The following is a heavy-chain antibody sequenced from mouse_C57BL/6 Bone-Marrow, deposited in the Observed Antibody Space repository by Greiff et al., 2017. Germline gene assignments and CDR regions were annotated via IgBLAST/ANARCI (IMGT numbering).Heavy chain of an antibody. Sequence: QVQLQQSGPELVKPGASVKLSCKASGYTFTSYDINWVKQRPGQGLEWIGWIYPRAGSTTSNEKFKGKATLTVDTSSSTAYMELHSVTSEDSAVYFCARSWGWLLRNYWGQGTTLTVSS. D-gene: IGHD2-3*01. CDR3: ARSWGWLLRNY. J-gene: IGHJ2*01. CDR2: IYPRAGST. V-gene: IGHV1-85*01. CDR1: GYTFTSYD.